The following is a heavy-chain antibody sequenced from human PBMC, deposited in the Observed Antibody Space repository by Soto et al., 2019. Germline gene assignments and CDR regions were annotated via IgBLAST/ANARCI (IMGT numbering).Heavy chain of an antibody. CDR1: GFTLSSYA. D-gene: IGHD5-12*01. Sequence: GGSLRLSCAASGFTLSSYAMTWVRQSPGMGLEWVSGIAGSGASTFYADSVKGRFSISRDKNTLFLQMNSLRADDTAVYYCAKSLVATLTYNWYFDLWGRGTLVTVSS. V-gene: IGHV3-23*01. CDR2: IAGSGAST. CDR3: AKSLVATLTYNWYFDL. J-gene: IGHJ2*01.